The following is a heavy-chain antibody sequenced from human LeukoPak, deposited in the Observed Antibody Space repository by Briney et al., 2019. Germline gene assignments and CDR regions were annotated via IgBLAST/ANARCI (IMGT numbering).Heavy chain of an antibody. CDR2: IYYSGST. D-gene: IGHD6-13*01. Sequence: SETLSLTCTVSGGSINSDYWSWIRQPPGKGLEWIGYIYYSGSTNYNPSLKSRVTISVDTSKSPFSLKLTSVTAADTAVYYCARRRSASGSFMDVWGKGTTVTVSS. CDR1: GGSINSDY. CDR3: ARRRSASGSFMDV. V-gene: IGHV4-59*08. J-gene: IGHJ6*03.